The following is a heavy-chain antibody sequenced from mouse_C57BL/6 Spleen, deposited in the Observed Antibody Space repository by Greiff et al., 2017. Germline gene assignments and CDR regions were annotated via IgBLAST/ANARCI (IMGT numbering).Heavy chain of an antibody. V-gene: IGHV7-3*01. Sequence: EVKLVESGGGLVQPGGSLSLSCAASGFTFTDYYMSWVRQPPGKALEWLGFIRNKANGYTTEYSASVKGRFTISRDNSQSILYLQMNALRAEDSATYYCARYEVALDYWGQGTTLTVSS. D-gene: IGHD1-1*02. CDR3: ARYEVALDY. J-gene: IGHJ2*01. CDR2: IRNKANGYTT. CDR1: GFTFTDYY.